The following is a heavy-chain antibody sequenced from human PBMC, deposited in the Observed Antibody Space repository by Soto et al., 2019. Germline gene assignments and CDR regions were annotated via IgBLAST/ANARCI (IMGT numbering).Heavy chain of an antibody. D-gene: IGHD3-22*01. CDR2: IYHSGSA. Sequence: QLQLQESGSGLVKPSQTLSLTCAVSGGSFSSGGYSWSWIRQPPGKGLEWIGYIYHSGSAYYNPSPKSRVTISVDRSKNQFSLKLSPVTAADTAVYYCARARTTHYYDSSGYYLDYWGQGTLVTVSS. CDR1: GGSFSSGGYS. J-gene: IGHJ4*02. V-gene: IGHV4-30-2*01. CDR3: ARARTTHYYDSSGYYLDY.